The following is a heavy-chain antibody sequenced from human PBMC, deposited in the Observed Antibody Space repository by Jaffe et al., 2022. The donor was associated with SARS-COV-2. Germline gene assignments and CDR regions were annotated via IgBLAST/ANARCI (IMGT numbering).Heavy chain of an antibody. D-gene: IGHD2-2*01. Sequence: EVQLVESGGGLVQPGRSLRLSCAASGFTFDDYAMHWVRQAPGKGLEWVSGISWNSGSIGYADSVKGRFTISRDNAKNSLYLQMNSLRAEDTALYYCAKDISCSSTSCYSAFDIWGQGTMVTVSS. V-gene: IGHV3-9*01. CDR2: ISWNSGSI. CDR3: AKDISCSSTSCYSAFDI. J-gene: IGHJ3*02. CDR1: GFTFDDYA.